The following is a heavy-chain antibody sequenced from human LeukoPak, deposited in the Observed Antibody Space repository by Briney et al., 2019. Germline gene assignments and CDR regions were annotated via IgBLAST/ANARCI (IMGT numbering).Heavy chain of an antibody. CDR2: IRYDGSNK. Sequence: PGGSLRLSCAASGFTFSSYGMHWVRQAPGKGLEWVAFIRYDGSNKYYADSVKGQFTISRDNSKNTLYLQMNSLRAEDTAVYYCARGDLLGYGDPFYFDYWGQGTLVTVSS. CDR1: GFTFSSYG. V-gene: IGHV3-30*02. J-gene: IGHJ4*02. D-gene: IGHD4-17*01. CDR3: ARGDLLGYGDPFYFDY.